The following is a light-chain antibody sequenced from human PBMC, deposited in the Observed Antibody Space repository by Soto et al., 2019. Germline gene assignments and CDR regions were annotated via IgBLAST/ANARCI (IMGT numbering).Light chain of an antibody. CDR1: SSNIGNNA. V-gene: IGLV1-36*01. J-gene: IGLJ1*01. CDR2: YDN. Sequence: QSVLTQPPSVSEAPRQMVTISCSGSSSNIGNNAVNWYQQLPGKAPKLLMFYDNLLPSGVSDRFSGSKSGTSASLAISGLQSEDEADYYCAAWDDSLNGYVFGTGTKLTVL. CDR3: AAWDDSLNGYV.